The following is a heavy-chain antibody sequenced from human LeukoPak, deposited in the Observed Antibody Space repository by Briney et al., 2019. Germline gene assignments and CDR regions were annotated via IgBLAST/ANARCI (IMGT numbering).Heavy chain of an antibody. CDR3: AKAPIAALNYYFDY. V-gene: IGHV3-23*01. D-gene: IGHD6-13*01. CDR1: GFTFSSYA. Sequence: QPGGSLRLSCAASGFTFSSYAMSWVRQAPGKGLEWVSAISGSGGSTYYADSVKGRFTISRDNSKNTLYLQMNILRAEDTAVYYCAKAPIAALNYYFDYWGQGTLVTVSS. J-gene: IGHJ4*02. CDR2: ISGSGGST.